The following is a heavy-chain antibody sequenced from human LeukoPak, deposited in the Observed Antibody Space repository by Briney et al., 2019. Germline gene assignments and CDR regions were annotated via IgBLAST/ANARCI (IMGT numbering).Heavy chain of an antibody. V-gene: IGHV3-23*01. J-gene: IGHJ4*02. CDR2: ISGSGGST. D-gene: IGHD6-19*01. CDR3: AKDGGSGPLTHFDY. CDR1: GFTFSSYA. Sequence: PGGSLRLSCAASGFTFSSYAMSWVRQAPGRGLEWVSAISGSGGSTYYADSVKGRFTISRDNSKNTLYLQMNSLRAEDTAVYYCAKDGGSGPLTHFDYWGQGTLVTVSS.